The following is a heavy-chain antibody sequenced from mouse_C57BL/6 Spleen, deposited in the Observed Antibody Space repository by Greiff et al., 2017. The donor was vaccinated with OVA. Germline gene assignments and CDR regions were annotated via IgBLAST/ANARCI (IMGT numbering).Heavy chain of an antibody. Sequence: DVKLVESGGGLVKPGGSLKLSCAASGFTFSSYAMSWVRQTPEKRLEWVATISDGGSYTYYPDNVKGRFTISRGNAKNNLYLQMSHLKSEDTAMYYCARGLLLKYFDVWGTGTTVTVSS. CDR2: ISDGGSYT. CDR3: ARGLLLKYFDV. CDR1: GFTFSSYA. D-gene: IGHD1-1*01. V-gene: IGHV5-4*03. J-gene: IGHJ1*03.